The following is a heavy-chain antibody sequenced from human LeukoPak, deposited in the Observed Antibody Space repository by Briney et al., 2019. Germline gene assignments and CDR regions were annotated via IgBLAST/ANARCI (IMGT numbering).Heavy chain of an antibody. CDR3: ARRGMSGWYG. CDR1: GGSFSGYY. CDR2: INHSGST. Sequence: SETLSLTCAVYGGSFSGYYWSWIRQPPGKGLEWIGEINHSGSTNYNPSLKSRVTISVDTSKNQFSLKLSSVTAADTAVYYCARRGMSGWYGWGQGTLVTVSS. D-gene: IGHD6-19*01. J-gene: IGHJ4*02. V-gene: IGHV4-34*01.